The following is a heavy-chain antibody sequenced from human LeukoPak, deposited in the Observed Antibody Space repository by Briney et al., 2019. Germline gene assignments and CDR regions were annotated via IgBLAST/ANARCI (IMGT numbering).Heavy chain of an antibody. J-gene: IGHJ4*02. V-gene: IGHV3-23*01. CDR2: ISGSGGST. D-gene: IGHD3-22*01. CDR3: AKDGPPYYYDSSGFPQGYFDY. CDR1: GFTFSNYD. Sequence: GGSLRLSCVASGFTFSNYDMNWVRQAPGGGLEGVSAISGSGGSTYYADSVKGRFTISRDNSKNTLYLQMNSLRAEDTAVYYCAKDGPPYYYDSSGFPQGYFDYWGQGTLVTVSS.